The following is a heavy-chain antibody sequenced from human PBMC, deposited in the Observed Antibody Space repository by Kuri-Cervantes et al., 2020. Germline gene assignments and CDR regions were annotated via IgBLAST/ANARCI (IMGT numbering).Heavy chain of an antibody. D-gene: IGHD1-26*01. V-gene: IGHV3-7*01. CDR1: GFTFSSYW. J-gene: IGHJ3*02. Sequence: GESLKISCAASGFTFSSYWMSWVRQAPGKGLEWVANIKQDGSEKYYVDSVKGRFTISRDNAKNSLYLQMNSLRAEDTAVYYCARPAGGSSQIEYDAFDIWGQGTMVTVSS. CDR3: ARPAGGSSQIEYDAFDI. CDR2: IKQDGSEK.